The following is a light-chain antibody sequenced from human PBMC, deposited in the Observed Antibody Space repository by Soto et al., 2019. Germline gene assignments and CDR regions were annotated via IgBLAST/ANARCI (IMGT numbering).Light chain of an antibody. J-gene: IGKJ4*01. CDR3: QQYNNWPLLT. CDR1: QSVSNF. CDR2: GAS. Sequence: EIVLTQSPGTLSLSPGERATLSCRASQSVSNFLAWYQQKPGQAPRLLIYGASTRATDIPARFSGSGSGTEFTLTISSLQSEDFALYYCQQYNNWPLLTFGGGTKVDIK. V-gene: IGKV3-15*01.